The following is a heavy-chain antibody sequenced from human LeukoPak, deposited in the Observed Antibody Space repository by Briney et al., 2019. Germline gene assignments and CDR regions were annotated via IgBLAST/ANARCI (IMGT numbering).Heavy chain of an antibody. Sequence: PGGSLRLSCVVSGFTFSDYAMSWVRQAPGKGLEWVSTISGSGGSIYYADSVKGRFTISRDNAKNTLYLQMNSLRAEDTAVYYCARDFTSGFGCDYWGQGTLVTVSS. V-gene: IGHV3-23*01. CDR1: GFTFSDYA. D-gene: IGHD3-3*01. CDR2: ISGSGGSI. CDR3: ARDFTSGFGCDY. J-gene: IGHJ4*02.